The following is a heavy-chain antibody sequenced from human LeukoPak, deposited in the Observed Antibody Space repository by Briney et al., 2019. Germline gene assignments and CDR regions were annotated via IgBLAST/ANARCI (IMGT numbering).Heavy chain of an antibody. CDR3: ARQQDHIVATIRGAFDY. CDR2: ISYDGSNK. CDR1: GFTFSSYA. V-gene: IGHV3-30-3*01. J-gene: IGHJ4*02. Sequence: GGSLRLSCAASGFTFSSYAMHWVRQAPGKGLEWVAVISYDGSNKYYADSVKGRFTISRDNSKNTLYLQMNSLRAEDTAVYYCARQQDHIVATIRGAFDYWGQGTLVTVSS. D-gene: IGHD5-12*01.